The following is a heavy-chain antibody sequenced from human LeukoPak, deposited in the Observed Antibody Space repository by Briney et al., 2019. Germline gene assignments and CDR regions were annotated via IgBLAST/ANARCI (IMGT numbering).Heavy chain of an antibody. CDR2: IKQDGSQK. J-gene: IGHJ5*02. V-gene: IGHV3-7*04. Sequence: GGSLRLSCAASGFTFSSFWMNWVRQAPGKELEWVANIKQDGSQKNYVDSVKGRFTISRDNAENSLYLQMNSLRAEDAALYYCARGDAAASPWGRGTLVTVSS. D-gene: IGHD6-13*01. CDR3: ARGDAAASP. CDR1: GFTFSSFW.